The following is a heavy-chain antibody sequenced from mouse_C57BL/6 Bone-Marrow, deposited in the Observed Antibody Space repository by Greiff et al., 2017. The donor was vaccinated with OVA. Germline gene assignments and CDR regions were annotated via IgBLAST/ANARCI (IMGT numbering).Heavy chain of an antibody. Sequence: VQLQQSGAELVKPGASVKLSCKASGYTFTEYTIHWVKQRSGQGLEWIGWFYPGSGSIKYNEKFKDKATLTADKSSSTVYMELSRLTSEDSAVYFCARNEGGYYSNVYAMDYWGQGTSVTVSS. CDR1: GYTFTEYT. CDR2: FYPGSGSI. J-gene: IGHJ4*01. D-gene: IGHD2-5*01. CDR3: ARNEGGYYSNVYAMDY. V-gene: IGHV1-62-2*01.